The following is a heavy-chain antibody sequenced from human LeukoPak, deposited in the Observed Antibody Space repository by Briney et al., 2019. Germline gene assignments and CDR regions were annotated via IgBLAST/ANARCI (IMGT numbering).Heavy chain of an antibody. Sequence: SQTLSLTCAISGDSVSSNSATWNWIRQSPSRGLEWLGRTYYRSKWYNNYAVSMKSRITIIPDTSNNQFSLQLNSVTPEDTAVYYCARDKGGGVDTALAYWGQGTLVTVSS. CDR3: ARDKGGGVDTALAY. J-gene: IGHJ4*02. D-gene: IGHD5-18*01. CDR2: TYYRSKWYN. CDR1: GDSVSSNSAT. V-gene: IGHV6-1*01.